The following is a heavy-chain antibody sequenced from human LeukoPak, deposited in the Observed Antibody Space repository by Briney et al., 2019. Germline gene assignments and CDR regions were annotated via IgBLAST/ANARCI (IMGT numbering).Heavy chain of an antibody. J-gene: IGHJ4*02. CDR2: IYYSGST. D-gene: IGHD6-6*01. CDR1: GGSISSYY. CDR3: ARAPPPVLGFDY. Sequence: SETLSLTCTVSGGSISSYYWSWIRQPPGKGLEWIGYIYYSGSTNYNPSLKSRVTISVDTSKNQFSLKLSSVTAADTAVYYCARAPPPVLGFDYWGQGTLVTVSS. V-gene: IGHV4-59*01.